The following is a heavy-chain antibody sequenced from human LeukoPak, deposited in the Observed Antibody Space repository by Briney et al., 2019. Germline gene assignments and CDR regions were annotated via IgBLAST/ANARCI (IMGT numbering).Heavy chain of an antibody. CDR2: IYHSGST. CDR3: ARGGYSGYDTPFDY. V-gene: IGHV4-38-2*02. J-gene: IGHJ4*02. Sequence: PSETLSLTCTVSGYSISSGYYWGWIRQPPGKGLEWIGSIYHSGSTCYNPSLKSRVTISVDTSKNQFSLKLSSVTAADTAVYYCARGGYSGYDTPFDYWGQGTLVTVSS. CDR1: GYSISSGYY. D-gene: IGHD5-12*01.